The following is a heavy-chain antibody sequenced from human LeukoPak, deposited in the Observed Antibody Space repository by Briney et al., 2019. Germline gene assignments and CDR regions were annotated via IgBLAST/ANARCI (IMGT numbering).Heavy chain of an antibody. D-gene: IGHD4-17*01. Sequence: GGSLRLSCAASGFTFSSYWMHWVRHAPGKGLVWVSRINSDGSSTSYADSVKGRFTISRDNAKNTLYLQMNSLRAEDTAVYYCAREESTVTDGFDIWGQGTMVTVSS. CDR3: AREESTVTDGFDI. CDR1: GFTFSSYW. V-gene: IGHV3-74*01. CDR2: INSDGSST. J-gene: IGHJ3*02.